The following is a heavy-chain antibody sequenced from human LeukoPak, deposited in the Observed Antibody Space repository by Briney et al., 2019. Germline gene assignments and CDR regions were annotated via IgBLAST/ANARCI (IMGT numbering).Heavy chain of an antibody. CDR3: AKDLEMATIRGYFDY. V-gene: IGHV3-23*01. Sequence: PGGSLRLSCAASGFTFSTYAMSWVRQAPGKGLEWVSAISGSGGSTYYADSVKGRFTISRDNSKNTLYLQMNSLRAEDTAVYYCAKDLEMATIRGYFDYWGQGTLVTVSS. J-gene: IGHJ4*02. CDR1: GFTFSTYA. D-gene: IGHD5-24*01. CDR2: ISGSGGST.